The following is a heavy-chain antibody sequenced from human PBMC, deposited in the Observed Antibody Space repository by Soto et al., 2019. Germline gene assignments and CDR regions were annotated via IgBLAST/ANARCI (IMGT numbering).Heavy chain of an antibody. Sequence: QVQLQESGPGLVKPSQTLSLTCTVSGGSISSGGYYWSWIRQHPGKGLEWIGYIYYSGSTYYNPFLKSRVTISVDTSKNQLSLKLSSVTAADTAVYYCARGVVPAAIAFDIWGQGTMVTVSS. CDR3: ARGVVPAAIAFDI. D-gene: IGHD2-2*01. J-gene: IGHJ3*02. CDR2: IYYSGST. V-gene: IGHV4-31*03. CDR1: GGSISSGGYY.